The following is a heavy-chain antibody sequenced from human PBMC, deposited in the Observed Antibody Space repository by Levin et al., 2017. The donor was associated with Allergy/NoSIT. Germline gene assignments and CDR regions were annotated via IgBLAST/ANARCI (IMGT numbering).Heavy chain of an antibody. D-gene: IGHD3-22*01. CDR3: AKDLNLDSGDYYPIYGFDF. CDR2: INGRGDST. CDR1: GFTFNKYA. V-gene: IGHV3-23*01. J-gene: IGHJ3*01. Sequence: HAGGSLRLSCAVSGFTFNKYAMSWVRQAPGKGLEWVAGINGRGDSTYNADSVKGRVTISRDNSKNTVYLQLNSLSVEDTARYYCAKDLNLDSGDYYPIYGFDFWGQGTMVSVSS.